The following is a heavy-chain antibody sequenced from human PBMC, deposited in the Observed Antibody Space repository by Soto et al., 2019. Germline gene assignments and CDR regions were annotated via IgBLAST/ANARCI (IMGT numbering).Heavy chain of an antibody. CDR3: ASPRYGDYYYYYGMDV. D-gene: IGHD4-17*01. V-gene: IGHV5-10-1*01. CDR1: GYSFTSYW. CDR2: IDPSDSYT. J-gene: IGHJ6*02. Sequence: GESLKVCCKGSGYSFTSYWIGWVRQMPGKGLEWMGRIDPSDSYTNYSPSFQGHVTISADKSISTAYLQWSSLKASDTAMYYCASPRYGDYYYYYGMDVWGQGTTVTVSS.